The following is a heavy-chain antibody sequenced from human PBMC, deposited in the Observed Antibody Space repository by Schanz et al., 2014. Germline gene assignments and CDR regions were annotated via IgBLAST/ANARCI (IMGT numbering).Heavy chain of an antibody. Sequence: QVRLVQSGAEVKKPGASVKVSCKASGYNFTTYTMNWVRQAPGQGLEWMGWINPSSGGTNYAQKFQGRVPMTRDTSISTAYMELNRLRSDDTAVYYCARDGLGADYWGQGTLVTVSA. CDR3: ARDGLGADY. CDR1: GYNFTTYT. J-gene: IGHJ4*02. CDR2: INPSSGGT. V-gene: IGHV1-2*02.